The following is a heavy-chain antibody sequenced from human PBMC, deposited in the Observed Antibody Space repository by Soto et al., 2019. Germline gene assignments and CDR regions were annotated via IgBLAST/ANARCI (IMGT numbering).Heavy chain of an antibody. CDR3: AKDQYSSGWYSGY. V-gene: IGHV3-23*01. Sequence: EVQLLESGGGLVQPGGSLRLSCAASGFTFSSYAMSWVRQAPGKGLEWVSAISGSGASTYYADSVKGRFTISRDNSKNTLYLQMNSLRDEDTAVYYCAKDQYSSGWYSGYWGQGTLVTVSS. D-gene: IGHD6-19*01. CDR2: ISGSGAST. J-gene: IGHJ4*02. CDR1: GFTFSSYA.